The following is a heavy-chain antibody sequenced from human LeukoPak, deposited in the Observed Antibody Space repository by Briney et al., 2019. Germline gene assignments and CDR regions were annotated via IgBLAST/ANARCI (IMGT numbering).Heavy chain of an antibody. Sequence: GASVKVSCKASGYTFTSYGISWVRQAPGQGLEWMGWISAYNGNTNYAQKLQGRVTMTTDTSTSTAYMELSSLRSEDTAVYYCARDPWYSSSWGPMSGGSYFDYWGQGTLVTVPS. CDR1: GYTFTSYG. V-gene: IGHV1-18*01. CDR2: ISAYNGNT. CDR3: ARDPWYSSSWGPMSGGSYFDY. J-gene: IGHJ4*02. D-gene: IGHD6-13*01.